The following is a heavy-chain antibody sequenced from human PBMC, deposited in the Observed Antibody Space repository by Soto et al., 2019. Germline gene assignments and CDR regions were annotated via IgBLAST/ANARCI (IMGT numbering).Heavy chain of an antibody. V-gene: IGHV5-51*01. CDR2: IYPGDSDT. CDR3: ARHYYDTNGYYYLDF. Sequence: GESLKISCKGSGYNFPNYWIGWVRQMPGKGLEWMGIIYPGDSDTTYSPSFQGQVTISADKSISTAYLQWSSLKASDTAMYYCARHYYDTNGYYYLDFWGQGTLVTVSS. D-gene: IGHD3-22*01. CDR1: GYNFPNYW. J-gene: IGHJ4*02.